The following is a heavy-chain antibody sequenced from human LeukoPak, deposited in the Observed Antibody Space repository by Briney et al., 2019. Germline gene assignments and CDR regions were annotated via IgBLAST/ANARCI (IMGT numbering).Heavy chain of an antibody. CDR3: ASLSGYSYGLQGGGHNWFDP. Sequence: SETLSLTCTVSGGSISSYYWSWIRQPPGKGLEWIGYIYYSGSTNYNPSLKSRVTISVDTSKNQFSLKLSSVTAADTAVYYCASLSGYSYGLQGGGHNWFDPWGQGTLVTVSS. D-gene: IGHD5-18*01. CDR2: IYYSGST. J-gene: IGHJ5*02. CDR1: GGSISSYY. V-gene: IGHV4-59*12.